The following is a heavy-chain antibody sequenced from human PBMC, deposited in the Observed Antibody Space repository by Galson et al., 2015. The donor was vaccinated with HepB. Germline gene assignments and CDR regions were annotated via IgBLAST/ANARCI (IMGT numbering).Heavy chain of an antibody. J-gene: IGHJ4*02. Sequence: SCKASGYTFTSYGISWVRQAPGQGLEWMGWISAYNGNTNYAQKLQGRVTMTTDTSTSTAYMELRSLRSDDTAVYYCARDGNPYSSGWYMLYYFDYWGQGTLVTVSS. D-gene: IGHD6-19*01. CDR1: GYTFTSYG. CDR2: ISAYNGNT. V-gene: IGHV1-18*01. CDR3: ARDGNPYSSGWYMLYYFDY.